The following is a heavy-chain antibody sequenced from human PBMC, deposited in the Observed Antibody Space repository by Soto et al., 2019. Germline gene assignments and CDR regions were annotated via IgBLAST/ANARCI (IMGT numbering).Heavy chain of an antibody. D-gene: IGHD2-15*01. V-gene: IGHV1-2*04. J-gene: IGHJ5*02. Sequence: ASVKVSCKASGYTFTGYYMHWVRQAPGQGLEWMGWINPNSGGTNYAQKFQGWVTMTRDTSISTAYMELSRLRSDDTAVYYCARGGGNGKGTWFDRWGQGTLVTVAS. CDR1: GYTFTGYY. CDR3: ARGGGNGKGTWFDR. CDR2: INPNSGGT.